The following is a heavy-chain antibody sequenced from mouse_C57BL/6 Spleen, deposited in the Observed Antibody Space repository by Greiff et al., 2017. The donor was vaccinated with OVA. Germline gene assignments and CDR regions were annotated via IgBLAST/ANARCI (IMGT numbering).Heavy chain of an antibody. V-gene: IGHV14-4*01. CDR3: TTRGGYHY. CDR1: GFNIKDDY. CDR2: IDPENGDT. D-gene: IGHD2-2*01. Sequence: EVQLQQSGAELVRPGASVKLSCTASGFNIKDDYMHWVKQRPEQGLEWIGWIDPENGDTEYASKFQGKATITADTSSNTAYLQLSSLTSEDTAVYYCTTRGGYHYWGQGTTLTVSS. J-gene: IGHJ2*01.